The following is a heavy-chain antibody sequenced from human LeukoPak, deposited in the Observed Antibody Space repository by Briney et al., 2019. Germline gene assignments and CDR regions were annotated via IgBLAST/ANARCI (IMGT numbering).Heavy chain of an antibody. CDR1: GYGFTSYW. D-gene: IGHD3-3*01. J-gene: IGHJ4*02. CDR3: ARSAYDFWSGYYTQPLDY. V-gene: IGHV5-51*01. CDR2: IYPGDSDT. Sequence: GESLKISCKGSGYGFTSYWIGWVRQMPGKGLEWMGIIYPGDSDTRYSPSFQGQVTISADKSISTAYLQWSSLKASDTAMYYCARSAYDFWSGYYTQPLDYWGQGTLVTVSS.